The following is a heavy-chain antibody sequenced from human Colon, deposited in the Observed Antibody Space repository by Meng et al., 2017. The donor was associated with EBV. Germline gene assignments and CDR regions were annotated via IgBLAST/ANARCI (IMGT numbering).Heavy chain of an antibody. Sequence: VLVQLMGPMSLTSAVSRSSLTSRRYYWYWIRQTPGNGLEWIGNFYFGESTYYNPSLRSRVTISGDTSKNQFSLKLTSVTAADTAIYYCAREDSSGWFRVDYWGPGSLVTVSS. D-gene: IGHD6-19*01. CDR1: RSSLTSRRYY. CDR3: AREDSSGWFRVDY. V-gene: IGHV4-39*07. CDR2: FYFGEST. J-gene: IGHJ4*02.